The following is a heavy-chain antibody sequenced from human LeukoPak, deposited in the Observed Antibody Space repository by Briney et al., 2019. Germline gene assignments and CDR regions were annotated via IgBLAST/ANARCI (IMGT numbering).Heavy chain of an antibody. Sequence: ASVKVSCKASGYTFTSYYMNWVRQAPGQGLEWMGIINPSGGSTSYAQKFQGRVTMTRDTSTSTVYMELSSLRSEDTAVYYCARSTGRNPGQNFMDVWGKGTTVTIS. CDR1: GYTFTSYY. CDR2: INPSGGST. J-gene: IGHJ6*03. CDR3: ARSTGRNPGQNFMDV. V-gene: IGHV1-46*01. D-gene: IGHD1-14*01.